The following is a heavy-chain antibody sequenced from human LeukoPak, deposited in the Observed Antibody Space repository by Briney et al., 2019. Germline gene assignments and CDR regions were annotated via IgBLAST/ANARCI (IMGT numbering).Heavy chain of an antibody. V-gene: IGHV4-39*01. J-gene: IGHJ4*02. CDR1: GVSINGYGYY. CDR2: IFYSGGT. D-gene: IGHD1-26*01. CDR3: ARQGVGATDF. Sequence: SETLSLTCSVSGVSINGYGYYWAWIRQPPGKRPEWIGSIFYSGGTHYNPSLQSRITISADTSKGQFSLKLSSVTAADTAVYYCARQGVGATDFWGQGSLVTVSS.